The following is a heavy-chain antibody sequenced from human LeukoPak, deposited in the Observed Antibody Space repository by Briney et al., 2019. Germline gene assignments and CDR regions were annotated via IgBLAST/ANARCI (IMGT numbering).Heavy chain of an antibody. CDR1: GGSFSGYY. D-gene: IGHD3-10*01. CDR2: INHSGST. CDR3: AKSNGYGLIDI. V-gene: IGHV4-34*01. Sequence: SETLSLTCAVYGGSFSGYYWSWIRQPPGKGLEWIGEINHSGSTNYNPSLKSRVTISVDTSKNQFSLRLNSVTTADTAVYYCAKSNGYGLIDIWGQGTMVTVSS. J-gene: IGHJ3*02.